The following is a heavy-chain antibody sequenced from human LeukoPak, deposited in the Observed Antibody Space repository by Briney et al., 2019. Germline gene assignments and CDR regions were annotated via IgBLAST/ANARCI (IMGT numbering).Heavy chain of an antibody. CDR3: ARVGVGMYHFDH. CDR1: GFTFSHYY. CDR2: IKQDGSEQ. V-gene: IGHV3-7*01. J-gene: IGHJ4*02. D-gene: IGHD2-2*01. Sequence: GGSLRLSCAASGFTFSHYYMSWVRQAPGKGLEWVANIKQDGSEQFYLDSVKGRFTISRDNAKNALYLQMHSLRVDDTAVYYCARVGVGMYHFDHWGQGTLVTVSS.